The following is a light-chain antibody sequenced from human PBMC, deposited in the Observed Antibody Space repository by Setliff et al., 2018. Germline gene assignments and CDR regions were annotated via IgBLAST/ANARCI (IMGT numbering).Light chain of an antibody. Sequence: QSVLTQPPSASGTPGQRVTISCSGGSSNIGSNTVNWYQQLPGAAPKLLIYSNTQQPSGVPDRFSGSKSGTSASLAISGLQSEDEADEADYYCAAWDDSLNAYVFGTGTKVTVL. CDR3: AAWDDSLNAYV. CDR1: SSNIGSNT. CDR2: SNT. V-gene: IGLV1-44*01. J-gene: IGLJ1*01.